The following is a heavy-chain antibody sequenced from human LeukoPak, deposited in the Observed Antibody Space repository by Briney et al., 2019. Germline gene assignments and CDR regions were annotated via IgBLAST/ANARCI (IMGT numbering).Heavy chain of an antibody. V-gene: IGHV3-23*01. D-gene: IGHD2-2*01. CDR2: ISGSGGST. CDR3: AKVGARVVVPAAFFDY. Sequence: GGSLRLSCAASGFTFSSYAMSWVRQAPGKGLEWVSVISGSGGSTYYADSVKGRFTISRDNSKNTLYLQMNSLRAEDTAVYYCAKVGARVVVPAAFFDYWGQGTLVTVSS. CDR1: GFTFSSYA. J-gene: IGHJ4*02.